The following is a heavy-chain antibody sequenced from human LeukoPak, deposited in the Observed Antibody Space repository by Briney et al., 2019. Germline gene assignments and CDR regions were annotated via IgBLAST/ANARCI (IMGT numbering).Heavy chain of an antibody. CDR1: GGTFSSYA. D-gene: IGHD3-22*01. CDR2: IIPIFGTA. CDR3: ASSPQDSSGYYWGGGFDY. J-gene: IGHJ4*02. V-gene: IGHV1-69*13. Sequence: SVTVSCTASGGTFSSYAISWVRQAPGQGLGWMGGIIPIFGTANYAQKFQGRVTITADESTSTAYMELSSLRSEDTAVYYCASSPQDSSGYYWGGGFDYWGQGTLVTVSS.